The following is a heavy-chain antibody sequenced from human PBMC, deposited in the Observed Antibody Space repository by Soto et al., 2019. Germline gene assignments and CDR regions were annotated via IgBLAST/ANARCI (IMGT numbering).Heavy chain of an antibody. Sequence: GGSLRLSCAASGFTFSSYSMNWVRQAPGKGLEWVSSISSSSTYIYYADSVKGRFTISRDNAKNSLNLQMNSLRAEDTAVYYCARARTYYYDSGGHSYFDNWGQGTLVTVSS. D-gene: IGHD3-22*01. CDR3: ARARTYYYDSGGHSYFDN. CDR1: GFTFSSYS. V-gene: IGHV3-21*01. J-gene: IGHJ4*02. CDR2: ISSSSTYI.